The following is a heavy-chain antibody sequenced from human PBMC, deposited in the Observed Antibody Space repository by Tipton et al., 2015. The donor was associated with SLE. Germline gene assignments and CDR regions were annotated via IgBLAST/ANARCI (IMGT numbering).Heavy chain of an antibody. CDR2: INHSGST. J-gene: IGHJ4*02. V-gene: IGHV4-34*01. CDR1: GGSFSGYY. D-gene: IGHD6-25*01. Sequence: TLSLTCAVYGGSFSGYYWSWIRQPPGKGLEWIGEINHSGSTNYNPSLKSRVTISVDTSKNQFSLKLSSVTAADTAVYYCARGIAASGYWGQGTLVTVSS. CDR3: ARGIAASGY.